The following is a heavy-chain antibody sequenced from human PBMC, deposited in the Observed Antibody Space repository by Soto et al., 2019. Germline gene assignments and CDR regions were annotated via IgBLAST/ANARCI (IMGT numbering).Heavy chain of an antibody. V-gene: IGHV4-34*01. Sequence: SETLSLTCAVYGGSFSGSYWSWIRQPPGKGLEWIGEINHSGSTHYNPSLKSRVTISVDTSKNLFSLKLSSVTAADTAVYYCARAPRGGSSWYHNWFDPWGQGTLVTVSS. D-gene: IGHD6-13*01. CDR1: GGSFSGSY. CDR3: ARAPRGGSSWYHNWFDP. J-gene: IGHJ5*02. CDR2: INHSGST.